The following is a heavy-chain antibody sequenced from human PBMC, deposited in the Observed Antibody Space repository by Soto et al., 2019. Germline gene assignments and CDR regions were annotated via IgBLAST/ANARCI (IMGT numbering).Heavy chain of an antibody. V-gene: IGHV1-18*01. J-gene: IGHJ6*03. D-gene: IGHD2-2*01. CDR1: GYTFTSYG. CDR2: ISAYNGNT. Sequence: QVQLVQSGAEVKKPGASVKVSCKDSGYTFTSYGISWVRQAPGQGLEWMGWISAYNGNTNYAQKLQGRVTMTTDTSTSTAYMELRSLRSDDTAVYYCAREIILVVPAAISDYYYMDVWGKGTTVTVSS. CDR3: AREIILVVPAAISDYYYMDV.